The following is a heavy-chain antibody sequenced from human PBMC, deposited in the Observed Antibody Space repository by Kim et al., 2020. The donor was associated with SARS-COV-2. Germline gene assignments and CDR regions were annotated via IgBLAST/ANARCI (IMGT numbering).Heavy chain of an antibody. J-gene: IGHJ4*02. D-gene: IGHD6-13*01. Sequence: QKFQGRVTITADKSTSTAYMERSSLRSEDTAVYYCAGDLPLIAAKPDFDYWGQGTLVTVSS. V-gene: IGHV1-69*04. CDR3: AGDLPLIAAKPDFDY.